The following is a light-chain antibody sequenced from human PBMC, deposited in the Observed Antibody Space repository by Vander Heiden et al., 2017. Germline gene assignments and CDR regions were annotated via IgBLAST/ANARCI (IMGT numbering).Light chain of an antibody. CDR2: DVS. J-gene: IGLJ2*01. V-gene: IGLV2-14*01. Sequence: QSALTQPASVSGSPGLSITISCTGTSSDVGGYNYVSWYQQHPGKAPKLMIYDVSNRPSGVSNRFSGSKSGNTASLTISGLQAEDEADYYCSSYTSSNTVVFGGGTKLTVL. CDR1: SSDVGGYNY. CDR3: SSYTSSNTVV.